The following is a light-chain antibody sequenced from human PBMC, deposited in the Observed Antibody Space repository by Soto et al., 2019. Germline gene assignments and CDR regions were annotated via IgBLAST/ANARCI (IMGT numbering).Light chain of an antibody. Sequence: EIVMTQSPATLSGSPGERVTLSCRASQSVRSHLAWYHQKPGQAPRLLIYGASTRATGIPARFSGSGSGTEFTLTISSLQPEDFAVYFCQQYNNWPRTFGQGTKVEIK. CDR3: QQYNNWPRT. CDR2: GAS. V-gene: IGKV3-15*01. CDR1: QSVRSH. J-gene: IGKJ1*01.